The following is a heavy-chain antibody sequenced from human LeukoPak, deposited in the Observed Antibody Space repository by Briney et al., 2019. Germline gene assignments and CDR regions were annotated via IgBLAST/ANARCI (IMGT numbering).Heavy chain of an antibody. D-gene: IGHD1-1*01. CDR2: INPNSGGT. CDR3: ARDELSFKGFDP. V-gene: IGHV1-2*06. CDR1: GYTFTGYY. Sequence: ASVKVSCKASGYTFTGYYMHWVRQAPGQGLEWMGRINPNSGGTNYAQKFQGRVTMTRDTSISTAYMELSRLRSDDTAVYYCARDELSFKGFDPRGQGTLVTVSS. J-gene: IGHJ5*02.